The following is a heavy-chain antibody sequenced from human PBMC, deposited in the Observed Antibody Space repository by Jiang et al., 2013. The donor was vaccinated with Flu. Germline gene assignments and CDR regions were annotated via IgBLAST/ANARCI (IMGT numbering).Heavy chain of an antibody. CDR2: LYDDGTT. Sequence: ESGGGLIQPGGSLRLSCVASGFSVRRSFMSWVRQSPDKGLEWLSVLYDDGTTFYADSVKGRFTISRDNAKNSLYLQMNSLRAEDTAVYYCARVGPIRDSDYGIDYWGQGTLVTVSS. D-gene: IGHD4-17*01. V-gene: IGHV3-53*01. CDR3: ARVGPIRDSDYGIDY. CDR1: GFSVRRSF. J-gene: IGHJ4*02.